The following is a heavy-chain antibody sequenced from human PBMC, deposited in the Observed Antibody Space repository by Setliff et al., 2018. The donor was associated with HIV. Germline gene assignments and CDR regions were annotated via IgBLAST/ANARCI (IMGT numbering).Heavy chain of an antibody. CDR2: VFHSGST. D-gene: IGHD3-22*01. Sequence: PSETLSLTCAVSGASVRSPTWWSWVRQAPGKGLEWVGEVFHSGSTNYNPSLKSRLTISVDKSKEQLSLKLSSVTAADTAVYYCARDMYYYDSSGYSFDYWGQGTLGTVSS. J-gene: IGHJ4*02. CDR1: GASVRSPTW. V-gene: IGHV4-4*02. CDR3: ARDMYYYDSSGYSFDY.